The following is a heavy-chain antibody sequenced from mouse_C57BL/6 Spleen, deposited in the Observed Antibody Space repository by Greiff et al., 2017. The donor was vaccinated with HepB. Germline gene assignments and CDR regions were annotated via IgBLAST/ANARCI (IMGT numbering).Heavy chain of an antibody. Sequence: ESGPGLVKPSQSLSLTCSVTGYSITSGYYWNWIRQFPGNKLEWMGYISYDGSNNYNPSLKNRISITRDTSKNQFFLKLNSVTTEDTATYYCAYGLDYYAMDYWGQGTSVTVSS. CDR3: AYGLDYYAMDY. CDR1: GYSITSGYY. J-gene: IGHJ4*01. CDR2: ISYDGSN. D-gene: IGHD1-1*01. V-gene: IGHV3-6*01.